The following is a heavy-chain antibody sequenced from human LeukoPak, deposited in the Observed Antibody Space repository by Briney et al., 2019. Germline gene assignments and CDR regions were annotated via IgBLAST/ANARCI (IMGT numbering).Heavy chain of an antibody. CDR2: ISWNSGSI. V-gene: IGHV3-9*03. Sequence: PGRSLRLSCAASGFTFHDYAMHWVRQAPGKGLEWVSGISWNSGSIGYADSVKGRFTISRDNAKNSLYLQMNSLRAEDMALYYCAKGTGGYSSGGYFDYWGQGTLVTVSS. CDR3: AKGTGGYSSGGYFDY. J-gene: IGHJ4*02. D-gene: IGHD6-19*01. CDR1: GFTFHDYA.